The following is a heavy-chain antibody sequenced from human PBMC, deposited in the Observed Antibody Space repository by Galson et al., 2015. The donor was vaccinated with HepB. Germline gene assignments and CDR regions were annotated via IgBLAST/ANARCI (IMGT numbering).Heavy chain of an antibody. D-gene: IGHD3-3*01. CDR2: ISGSGGST. J-gene: IGHJ4*02. Sequence: SLRLSCAASGFTFSSNAMSWVRQAPGKGLEWVSAISGSGGSTYYADSVKGRFTISRDNSKNTLYLQMNSLRAEDTAVYYCAKLTIFGVLIIRRAMFDYWGQGTLVTVSS. CDR1: GFTFSSNA. CDR3: AKLTIFGVLIIRRAMFDY. V-gene: IGHV3-23*01.